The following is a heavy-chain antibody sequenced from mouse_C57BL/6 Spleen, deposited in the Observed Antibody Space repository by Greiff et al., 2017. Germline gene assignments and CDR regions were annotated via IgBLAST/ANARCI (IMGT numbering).Heavy chain of an antibody. CDR1: GYSFTRYW. J-gene: IGHJ2*01. CDR2: IYPGSGST. V-gene: IGHV1-55*01. D-gene: IGHD3-2*02. CDR3: AREGRQLRPGNY. Sequence: QVQLQQPGAELVKPGASVKMSCKASGYSFTRYWITWVKQRPGQGLAWIGDIYPGSGSTNYNEKFKSKATLTVDTSSSPAYMQLSSLTSEDSAVYYCAREGRQLRPGNYRGEGTALTGSS.